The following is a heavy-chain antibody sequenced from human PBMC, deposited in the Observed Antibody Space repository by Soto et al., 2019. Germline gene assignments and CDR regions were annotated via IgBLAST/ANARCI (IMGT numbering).Heavy chain of an antibody. V-gene: IGHV4-31*03. CDR2: INHNGRT. CDR3: AREIVYFDSGGYFGYFDY. CDR1: GGSISSRGYF. Sequence: PSETLSLTCTVSGGSISSRGYFWSWLRQRPGEGLECIGYINHNGRTNYSPSLKSRLTIGIDTSKSQFSPKLSSVTAADTAIYYCAREIVYFDSGGYFGYFDYWGQGALVTVSS. D-gene: IGHD3-22*01. J-gene: IGHJ4*02.